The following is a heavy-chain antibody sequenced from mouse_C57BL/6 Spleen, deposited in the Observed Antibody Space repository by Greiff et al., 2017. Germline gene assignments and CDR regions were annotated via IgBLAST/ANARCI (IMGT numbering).Heavy chain of an antibody. CDR2: IYPGSGST. CDR3: ARSYYAYFDD. J-gene: IGHJ2*01. D-gene: IGHD2-10*01. V-gene: IGHV1-55*01. Sequence: VQLQQSGAELVKPGASVKMSCKASGYTFTSYWITWVKQRPGQGLEWIGDIYPGSGSTNYNEKFKGKATLTVDTSSSTAYMQLSSLTSEDSAVYDCARSYYAYFDDWGQGTTLTVSS. CDR1: GYTFTSYW.